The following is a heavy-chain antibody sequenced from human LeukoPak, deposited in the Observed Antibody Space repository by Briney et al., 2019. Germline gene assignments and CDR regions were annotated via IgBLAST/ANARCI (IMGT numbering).Heavy chain of an antibody. CDR2: IKQDGSEK. CDR1: GFTFSSYW. J-gene: IGHJ3*02. D-gene: IGHD6-19*01. CDR3: ARVSSGWYLAYAFDI. Sequence: GGSLRLSCAASGFTFSSYWMSWVRQAPGKGLEWVANIKQDGSEKYYVDSVKGRFTTSRDNAKNSLYLQMNSLRAEDTAVYYCARVSSGWYLAYAFDIWGQGTMVTVSS. V-gene: IGHV3-7*01.